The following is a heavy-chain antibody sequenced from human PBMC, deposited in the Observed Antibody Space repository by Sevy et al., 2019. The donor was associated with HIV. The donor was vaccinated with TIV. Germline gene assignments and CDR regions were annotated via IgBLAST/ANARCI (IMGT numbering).Heavy chain of an antibody. V-gene: IGHV5-51*01. Sequence: ESLKISCKGSGYTFSSFWIGWARQMPGKGLEWMGIIFPGNSDTRYSPSFQGQVTISVDKASSTAYLQWSSLKASDTAVYYCARGRPVTPVDWLDSWGQGTLVTVSS. D-gene: IGHD5-18*01. CDR2: IFPGNSDT. CDR1: GYTFSSFW. J-gene: IGHJ5*01. CDR3: ARGRPVTPVDWLDS.